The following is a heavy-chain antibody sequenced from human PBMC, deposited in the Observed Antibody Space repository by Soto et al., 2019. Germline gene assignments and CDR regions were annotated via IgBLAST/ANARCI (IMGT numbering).Heavy chain of an antibody. CDR3: ARLYYYDSSGYYNGRYFDL. D-gene: IGHD3-22*01. V-gene: IGHV4-30-4*01. J-gene: IGHJ2*01. CDR2: IYYSRST. Sequence: SETLSLTCTVSGGSISSGDYYWSWVRQPPGKGLEWIGYIYYSRSTYYNPSLKSRVTISVDTSKNQFSLKLSSVTAADTAVYYCARLYYYDSSGYYNGRYFDLCGRGTLVTVS. CDR1: GGSISSGDYY.